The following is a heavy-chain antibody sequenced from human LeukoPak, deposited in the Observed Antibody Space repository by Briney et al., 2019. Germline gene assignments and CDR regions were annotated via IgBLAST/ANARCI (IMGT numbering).Heavy chain of an antibody. J-gene: IGHJ4*02. D-gene: IGHD6-19*01. CDR2: INPNSDGS. Sequence: GASVKVSRKASVYTFTGYYMHWVRRAPGQQLEWMGWINPNSDGSNYAQKFQARVTMTSDTSISTAYMELSRLTSDDTAVYYCARSRLIKSTQCLGGFDYWGQGNLVTVSS. CDR3: ARSRLIKSTQCLGGFDY. CDR1: VYTFTGYY. V-gene: IGHV1-2*02.